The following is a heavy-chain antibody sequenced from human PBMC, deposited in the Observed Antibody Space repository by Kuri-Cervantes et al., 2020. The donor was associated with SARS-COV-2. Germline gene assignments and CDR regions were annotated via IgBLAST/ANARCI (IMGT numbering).Heavy chain of an antibody. CDR2: INPSGGGT. J-gene: IGHJ4*02. D-gene: IGHD6-6*01. V-gene: IGHV1-46*01. CDR1: GYIFTNYY. Sequence: ASVKVSCKASGYIFTNYYMSWVRQAPGQGLGWLGIINPSGGGTSYEQKFQGRVTMTRDTSTSTVYMRLSSLRSEDTAVYYCARGRLSSDYFDYWGQGTLVTVSS. CDR3: ARGRLSSDYFDY.